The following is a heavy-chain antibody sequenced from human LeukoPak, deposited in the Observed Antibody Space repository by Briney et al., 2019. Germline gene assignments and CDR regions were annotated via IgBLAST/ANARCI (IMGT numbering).Heavy chain of an antibody. CDR3: ARGSFGSGWYPDY. J-gene: IGHJ4*02. D-gene: IGHD6-19*01. CDR2: IYYSGST. Sequence: PSETLSLTCTVSGGSISSGSYYWSWIRQPPGKGLEWIGYIYYSGSTNYNPSLKSRVTISVDTSKNQFSLKLSSVTAADTAVYYCARGSFGSGWYPDYWGQGTLVTVSS. CDR1: GGSISSGSYY. V-gene: IGHV4-61*01.